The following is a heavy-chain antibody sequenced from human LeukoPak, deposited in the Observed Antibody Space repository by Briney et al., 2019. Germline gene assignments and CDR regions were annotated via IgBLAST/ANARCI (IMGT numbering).Heavy chain of an antibody. CDR1: GGSFSGYY. Sequence: KSSETLSLTCAVYGGSFSGYYWSWIRQPPGKGLEWIGEINHSGSTNYNPSLKSRVTISVDTSKNQFSLKLSSVTAADTAVYYCARASGSSWYSGNYYYMDVWGKGTTVTVSS. V-gene: IGHV4-34*01. CDR2: INHSGST. D-gene: IGHD6-13*01. CDR3: ARASGSSWYSGNYYYMDV. J-gene: IGHJ6*03.